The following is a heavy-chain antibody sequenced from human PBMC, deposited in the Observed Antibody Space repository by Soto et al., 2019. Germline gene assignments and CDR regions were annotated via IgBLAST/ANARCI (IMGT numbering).Heavy chain of an antibody. D-gene: IGHD2-2*02. J-gene: IGHJ4*02. CDR2: ISYDGSNK. Sequence: QVQLVESGGGVVQPGRSLRLSCAASGFTFSSYAMHWVRQAPGKGLEWVAVISYDGSNKYYADSVKGRFTISRDNSKKTLYLQMNSLRAEETAVYYCAREYCNSTSCDMTTARRGYIDYWGQGTLVTVSS. CDR3: AREYCNSTSCDMTTARRGYIDY. V-gene: IGHV3-30-3*01. CDR1: GFTFSSYA.